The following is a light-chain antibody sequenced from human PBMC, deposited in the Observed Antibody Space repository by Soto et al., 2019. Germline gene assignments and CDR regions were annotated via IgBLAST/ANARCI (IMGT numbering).Light chain of an antibody. CDR1: SSDVGAYNY. J-gene: IGLJ1*01. CDR2: DVS. V-gene: IGLV2-14*01. CDR3: SSYTSTYV. Sequence: QSALTQPTSVSGSPGQSITISCTGISSDVGAYNYVSWYQQHPGKAPKLMIYDVSNRPSGVSNRFSGSKSGNTASLTISGLQAEDESDYYCSSYTSTYVFGTGTKLTVL.